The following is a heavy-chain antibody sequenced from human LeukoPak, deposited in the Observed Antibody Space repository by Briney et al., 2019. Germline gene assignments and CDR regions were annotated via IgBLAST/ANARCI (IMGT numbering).Heavy chain of an antibody. V-gene: IGHV1-2*02. Sequence: GASVKVSCKASGYTFTGYYMHWVRQAPGQGLEWMGWLNPNSGGTNYAQKLQGRVTMTRDTSISTAYMEQSRLRSDDTAVYYCARDPTTATVTAYIDYWGQGTLVTVSS. D-gene: IGHD2-21*02. CDR2: LNPNSGGT. J-gene: IGHJ4*02. CDR1: GYTFTGYY. CDR3: ARDPTTATVTAYIDY.